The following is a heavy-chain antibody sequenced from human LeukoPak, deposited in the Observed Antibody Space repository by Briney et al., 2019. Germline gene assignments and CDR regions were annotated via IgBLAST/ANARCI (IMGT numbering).Heavy chain of an antibody. J-gene: IGHJ4*02. CDR1: GFTFSSYA. D-gene: IGHD3-10*01. CDR3: TPLLQVDY. Sequence: PGGSLRPSCAASGFTFSSYAMSWVRQAPGKGLEWVSAISGSGGSAYYADSVKGRFTISRDNAKNSLYLQMNSLRAEDTAVCYCTPLLQVDYWGQGTLVTVSS. V-gene: IGHV3-23*01. CDR2: ISGSGGSA.